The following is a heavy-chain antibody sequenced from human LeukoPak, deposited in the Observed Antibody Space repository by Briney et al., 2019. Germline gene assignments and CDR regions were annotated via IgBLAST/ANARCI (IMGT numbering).Heavy chain of an antibody. V-gene: IGHV1-69*01. Sequence: ASVKVSCKASGGTFSSYAISWVRQAPGQGLEWMGGIIPIFGTANYAQKFQGRVTITADESTSTAYMELSSLRSEDTAVYYCARVKIRYFDVDYCMDVWGKGTTVTVSS. CDR1: GGTFSSYA. CDR3: ARVKIRYFDVDYCMDV. J-gene: IGHJ6*03. CDR2: IIPIFGTA. D-gene: IGHD3-9*01.